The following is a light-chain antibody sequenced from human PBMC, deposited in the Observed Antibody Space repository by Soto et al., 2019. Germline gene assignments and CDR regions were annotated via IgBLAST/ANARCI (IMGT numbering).Light chain of an antibody. Sequence: DIQMTQSPSSLSASVGDRVTITCQATQDISNYLNWYQQKPRKAPKLLIYDASNLETGVPSRFSGSGSGTDFPLPICSLQPEDLATYYCQQYDNLPLTFGQGTRLEIK. CDR1: QDISNY. CDR3: QQYDNLPLT. CDR2: DAS. J-gene: IGKJ5*01. V-gene: IGKV1-33*01.